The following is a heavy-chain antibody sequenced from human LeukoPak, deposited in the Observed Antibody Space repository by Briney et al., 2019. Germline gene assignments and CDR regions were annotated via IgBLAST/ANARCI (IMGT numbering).Heavy chain of an antibody. J-gene: IGHJ6*02. V-gene: IGHV4-30-4*01. CDR1: VGSISSGDSY. CDR2: IYYSGST. D-gene: IGHD1-1*01. CDR3: ARESVHPTYYYYYYGMDV. Sequence: SQTLSLTCTVSVGSISSGDSYGGWIRQPPGKGLGWMGYIYYSGSTYYNPSLKSRVTISVDTSKNQFSLKLSSVTAADTAVYYCARESVHPTYYYYYYGMDVWGQGTTVTVSS.